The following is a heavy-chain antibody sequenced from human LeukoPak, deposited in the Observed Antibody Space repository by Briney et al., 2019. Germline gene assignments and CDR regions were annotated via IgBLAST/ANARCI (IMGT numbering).Heavy chain of an antibody. CDR3: ARAIMIVVVADAFDI. V-gene: IGHV1-69*01. J-gene: IGHJ3*02. CDR1: GGTFSSYA. CDR2: IIPIFGTA. D-gene: IGHD3-22*01. Sequence: ASVKVSCKASGGTFSSYAISWVRQAPGQGLEWMGGIIPIFGTANYAQKFQGRVTITADESTSTAYMELSSLGSEDTAVYYCARAIMIVVVADAFDIWGQGTMVTVSS.